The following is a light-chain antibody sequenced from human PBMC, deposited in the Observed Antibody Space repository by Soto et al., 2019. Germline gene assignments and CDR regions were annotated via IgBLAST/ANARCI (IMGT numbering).Light chain of an antibody. CDR2: DAS. V-gene: IGKV1-5*01. CDR1: QSISSW. Sequence: DIPMTQSPSTLSASVGDRVTITCRASQSISSWLAWYQQKPGKAPKLLIYDASSLESEVPSRFSGSGSGTEFTLTISSLQPDDFATYYCQQYNSYPAFGQGTKVEIK. J-gene: IGKJ1*01. CDR3: QQYNSYPA.